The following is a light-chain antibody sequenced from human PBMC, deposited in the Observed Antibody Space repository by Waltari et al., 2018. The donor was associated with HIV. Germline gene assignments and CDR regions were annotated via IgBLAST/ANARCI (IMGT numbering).Light chain of an antibody. CDR1: ISTIGAGYD. Sequence: SVLTQPPSVSAAPGQRVPISCTGTISTIGAGYDLLLYQQLPGPAPKLLIYGHTNRPSGVPDRFSGSKSGTSASLAITGLQAEDEADYYCQSYDGSLGGYVFGTGTAVTVL. CDR3: QSYDGSLGGYV. V-gene: IGLV1-40*01. CDR2: GHT. J-gene: IGLJ1*01.